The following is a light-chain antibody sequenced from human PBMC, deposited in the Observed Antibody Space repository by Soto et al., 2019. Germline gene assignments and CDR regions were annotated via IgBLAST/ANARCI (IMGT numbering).Light chain of an antibody. V-gene: IGLV2-8*01. J-gene: IGLJ1*01. CDR2: DVS. CDR3: SSYAGSKNYV. Sequence: QSALTQPPSASGSPGQSVTISCTGTSSDVGGYNFASWFQHHPGKAPKLMIYDVSKRPSGVPDRFSGSKSGNTASLTVSGLQAEDEADYYCSSYAGSKNYVFGTGTKVTVL. CDR1: SSDVGGYNF.